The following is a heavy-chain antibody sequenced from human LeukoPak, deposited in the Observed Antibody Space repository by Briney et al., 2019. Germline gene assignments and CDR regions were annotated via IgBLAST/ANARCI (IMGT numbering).Heavy chain of an antibody. CDR3: ARGWDYDSGGRPTAYVY. CDR1: GGTFSNYA. D-gene: IGHD3-22*01. CDR2: IIPIFGTA. Sequence: SVTVSCKASGGTFSNYAINWVRQAPGQGLEWIGGIIPIFGTANYAQKFQGKVTITADESTSTAYMELSSLRSEDTAIYYCARGWDYDSGGRPTAYVYWGQGTLVSVSS. V-gene: IGHV1-69*01. J-gene: IGHJ4*02.